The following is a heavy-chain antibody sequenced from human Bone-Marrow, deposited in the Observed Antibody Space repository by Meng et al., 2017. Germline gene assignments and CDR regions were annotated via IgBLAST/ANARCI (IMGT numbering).Heavy chain of an antibody. V-gene: IGHV3-21*01. CDR1: GFTFSSYS. J-gene: IGHJ4*02. CDR2: ISSSSYI. CDR3: ARFRITMVRGVNPKGYFDC. D-gene: IGHD3-10*01. Sequence: GESLKISCAASGFTFSSYSMNWVRQAPGKGLEWVSSISSSSYIYYADSVKGRFTISRDNAKNSLYLQMNSLRAEDTAVYYCARFRITMVRGVNPKGYFDCWGQGTLVTVSS.